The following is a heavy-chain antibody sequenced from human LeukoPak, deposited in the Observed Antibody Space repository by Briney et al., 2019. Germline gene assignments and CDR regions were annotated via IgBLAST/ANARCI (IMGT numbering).Heavy chain of an antibody. V-gene: IGHV4-59*08. J-gene: IGHJ3*02. CDR2: IYYSGST. Sequence: SETLSLTCAVSGGSINNYYWSWIRQPPGKGLEWIGYIYYSGSTNYNPSLKSRVTISVDTSKNQFSLKLSSVTAADTAVYYCARAAREVVVTAPDAFDIWGQGTMVTVSS. CDR3: ARAAREVVVTAPDAFDI. D-gene: IGHD2-21*02. CDR1: GGSINNYY.